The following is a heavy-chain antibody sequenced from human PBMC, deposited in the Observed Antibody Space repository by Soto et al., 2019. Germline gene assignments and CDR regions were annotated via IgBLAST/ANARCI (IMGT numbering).Heavy chain of an antibody. J-gene: IGHJ6*02. CDR3: GRGRDSSGYHGMDV. V-gene: IGHV1-69*01. Sequence: QMQLVQSGAEVKKPGSSVKVSCKASGGTFSSYAISWVRQAPGQGLEWMGGIIPIFGAADYAQKFQGRVTISADESTSTVYLELSSLTSEDTAAYYCGRGRDSSGYHGMDVWGQGTTVSVSS. CDR1: GGTFSSYA. CDR2: IIPIFGAA. D-gene: IGHD3-22*01.